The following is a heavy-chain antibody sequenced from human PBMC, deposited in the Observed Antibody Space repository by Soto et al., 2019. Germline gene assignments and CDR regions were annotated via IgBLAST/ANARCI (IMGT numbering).Heavy chain of an antibody. J-gene: IGHJ5*02. Sequence: ASVKVSCKVSGYTLTELSMHWVRQAPGKGLEWMGGFDPEDGETIYAQKFQGRVTMTEDTSTDTAYMELSSLRSEDTAVYYCATALQAAAGSYWFDPWGQGTLVTVSS. CDR3: ATALQAAAGSYWFDP. CDR2: FDPEDGET. D-gene: IGHD6-13*01. V-gene: IGHV1-24*01. CDR1: GYTLTELS.